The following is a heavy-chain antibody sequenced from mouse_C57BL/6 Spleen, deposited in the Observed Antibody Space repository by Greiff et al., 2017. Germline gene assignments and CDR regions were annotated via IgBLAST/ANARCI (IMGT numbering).Heavy chain of an antibody. V-gene: IGHV1-81*01. J-gene: IGHJ2*01. CDR1: GYTFTSYG. Sequence: QVQLQQSGAELARPGASVKLSCKASGYTFTSYGISWVKQRTGQGLEWIGEIYPRSGNTYYNEKFKGKATLTADKSSSTAYMEHLSLTSEDSAVYFCARKDTTVVAYYFDYWGQGTTLT. CDR2: IYPRSGNT. CDR3: ARKDTTVVAYYFDY. D-gene: IGHD1-1*01.